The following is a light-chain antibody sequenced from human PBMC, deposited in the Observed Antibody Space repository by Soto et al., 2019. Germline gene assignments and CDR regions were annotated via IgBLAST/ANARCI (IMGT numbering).Light chain of an antibody. V-gene: IGKV3-11*01. CDR2: DAS. Sequence: EIVLTQSPATLSLSPGERATLSCRASQSVSSNLAWYQQKPGQAPRLLIYDASTRATGIPARFSGSGSGTDFTLTISSLEPEDFAVYYCQQRSNCMYTFGQGTKVEIK. CDR1: QSVSSN. J-gene: IGKJ2*01. CDR3: QQRSNCMYT.